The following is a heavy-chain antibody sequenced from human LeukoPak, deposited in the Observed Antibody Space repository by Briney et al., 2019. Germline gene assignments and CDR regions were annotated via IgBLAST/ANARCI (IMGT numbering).Heavy chain of an antibody. CDR3: ARAGIYGGGKSYAFDV. V-gene: IGHV3-21*01. D-gene: IGHD4-23*01. CDR1: GFTFSSYT. CDR2: ISNDAFYI. Sequence: PGGSLRLSCAASGFTFSSYTITWVRQCPGKGLEWVSSISNDAFYIHYADSVQGRFTISRDNARNSLYLHMNSLRVGDTAVYYCARAGIYGGGKSYAFDVWGQGTTVIVSS. J-gene: IGHJ3*01.